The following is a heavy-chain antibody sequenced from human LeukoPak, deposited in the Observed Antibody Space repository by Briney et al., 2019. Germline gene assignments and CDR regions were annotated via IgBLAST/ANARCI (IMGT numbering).Heavy chain of an antibody. CDR2: IYYSGST. CDR1: GGSISSYY. V-gene: IGHV4-59*01. CDR3: AREDVYSSSWGGWFDP. D-gene: IGHD6-13*01. Sequence: KASETLSLTCTVSGGSISSYYWSWIRQPPGKGLEWIGYIYYSGSTSYNPSLKSRVTISVDTSKNQFSLKLSSVTAADTAVYYCAREDVYSSSWGGWFDPWGQGTLVTVSS. J-gene: IGHJ5*02.